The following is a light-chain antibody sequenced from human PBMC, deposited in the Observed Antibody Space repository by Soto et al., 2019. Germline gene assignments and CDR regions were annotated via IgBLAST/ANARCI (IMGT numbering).Light chain of an antibody. CDR3: QHYGYSQWT. V-gene: IGKV3-20*01. CDR1: QTGNNNY. CDR2: GVY. Sequence: IVLTQSPGTLSLSPGERATLSCRASQTGNNNYLAWYQHKSGQAPRLLICGVYTRASGIPYRFSGSGSGTEFTLTITRLEPEDSAVYFCQHYGYSQWTFGQGTKVEIK. J-gene: IGKJ1*01.